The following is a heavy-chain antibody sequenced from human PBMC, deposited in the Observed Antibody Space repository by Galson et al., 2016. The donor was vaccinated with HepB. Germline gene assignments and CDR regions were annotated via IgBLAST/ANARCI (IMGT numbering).Heavy chain of an antibody. D-gene: IGHD5-24*01. J-gene: IGHJ3*02. Sequence: SLRLSCAASGFTLSTYAMSWVRQAPGTGLEWVSSSSCTGATTYYADSVKGRFTISRDNLMNTLLQQLDSLRAEDTALYYCTRDGYNHISFDIWGRGTMVTVSS. CDR2: SSCTGATT. CDR3: TRDGYNHISFDI. V-gene: IGHV3-23*01. CDR1: GFTLSTYA.